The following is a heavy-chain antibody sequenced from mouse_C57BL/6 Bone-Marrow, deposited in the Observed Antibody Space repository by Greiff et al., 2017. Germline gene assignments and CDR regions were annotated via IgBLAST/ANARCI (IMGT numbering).Heavy chain of an antibody. Sequence: EVKLQESGGGLVQPGGSMKLSCVASGFTFSNYWMNWVRQSPEKGLEWVAQIRLKSDNYATHYAVSVKGRFTISRDDSKSSVYLQMNNLRAEDTGIYYCTGGYDYDDAMDYWGQGTSVTVSS. D-gene: IGHD2-4*01. CDR3: TGGYDYDDAMDY. CDR1: GFTFSNYW. V-gene: IGHV6-3*01. J-gene: IGHJ4*01. CDR2: IRLKSDNYAT.